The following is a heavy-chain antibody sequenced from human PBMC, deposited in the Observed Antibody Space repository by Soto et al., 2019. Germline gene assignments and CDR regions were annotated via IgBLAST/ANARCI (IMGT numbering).Heavy chain of an antibody. Sequence: PXGSLRLSCAASGFTVSSYAMHWVRQAPGKGLEWVAVISYDGSNKYYADSVKGRFTISRDNSKNTLYLQMNSLRAEDTAVYYCARGELQLALYYYYYYGMDVWGQGTTVTVSS. D-gene: IGHD6-6*01. CDR3: ARGELQLALYYYYYYGMDV. CDR1: GFTVSSYA. CDR2: ISYDGSNK. J-gene: IGHJ6*02. V-gene: IGHV3-30-3*01.